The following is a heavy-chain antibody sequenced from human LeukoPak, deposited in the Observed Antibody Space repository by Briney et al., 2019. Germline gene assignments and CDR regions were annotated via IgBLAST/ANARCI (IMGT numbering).Heavy chain of an antibody. CDR2: ISYDGSNK. V-gene: IGHV3-30*04. CDR3: ARPLAVY. J-gene: IGHJ4*02. CDR1: GFTFSSYA. Sequence: GASLRLSCAASGFTFSSYAMHWVRQAPGKGLEWVAVISYDGSNKYYADSVKGRFTISRDNSKNTLYLQMNSLRAEDTAVYYCARPLAVYWGQGTLVTVSS.